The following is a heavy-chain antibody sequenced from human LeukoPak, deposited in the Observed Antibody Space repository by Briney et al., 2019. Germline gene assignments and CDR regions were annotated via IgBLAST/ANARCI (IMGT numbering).Heavy chain of an antibody. CDR2: INPSGGST. V-gene: IGHV1-46*01. D-gene: IGHD3-10*01. CDR1: GYTFTSYY. J-gene: IGHJ4*02. CDR3: ATGRFGELLADY. Sequence: GASVKVSCKASGYTFTSYYMHWVRQTPGQGLECIGIINPSGGSTSYEQKFQGRVTMTRDTSTSTVYMELSSLRSEDTAVYYCATGRFGELLADYWGQGTLVTVSS.